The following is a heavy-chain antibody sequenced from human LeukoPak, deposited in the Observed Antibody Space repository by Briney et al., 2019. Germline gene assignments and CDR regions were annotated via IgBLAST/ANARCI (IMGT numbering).Heavy chain of an antibody. V-gene: IGHV3-48*04. Sequence: GGSLRLSCAASGFTFSSYSMNWVRQAPGKGLEWVSYISSSSTTIYYADSVKGRFTISRVNARNSLYLQMNSLRAEDTAVYYCARVLGYSSSWPFDYWGQGTLVTVSS. CDR1: GFTFSSYS. CDR3: ARVLGYSSSWPFDY. J-gene: IGHJ4*02. D-gene: IGHD6-13*01. CDR2: ISSSSTTI.